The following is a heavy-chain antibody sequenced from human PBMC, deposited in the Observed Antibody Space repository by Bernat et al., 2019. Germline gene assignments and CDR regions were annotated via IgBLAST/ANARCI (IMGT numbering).Heavy chain of an antibody. J-gene: IGHJ4*02. CDR1: GIRISTFW. D-gene: IGHD3/OR15-3a*01. CDR2: INSDGSQR. CDR3: ATLPLDDSPRDY. V-gene: IGHV3-7*03. Sequence: EAQLVESGGGLVQPGGSLRLSCAGAGIRISTFWINWVRQAPGRGLEWVANINSDGSQRQYVESMKGRFTIYRDNAKDSVYLQINSLRAEDTALYYCATLPLDDSPRDYWGQGTLVTVS.